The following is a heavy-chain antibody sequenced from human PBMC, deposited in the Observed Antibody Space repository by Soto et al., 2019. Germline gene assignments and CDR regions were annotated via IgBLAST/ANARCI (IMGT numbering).Heavy chain of an antibody. CDR1: GGPITSYH. V-gene: IGHV4-59*01. CDR2: TSYTGST. Sequence: SETLSLTCIVCGGPITSYHCSWIRQFPWKGLEWIAYTSYTGSTNYNPSLKSRGTTSMVTSKNQLSLKLTSMTAADTAVYYCGRDRHAGFSRCCPPWGQGNLVTVSS. J-gene: IGHJ5*02. D-gene: IGHD2-8*01. CDR3: GRDRHAGFSRCCPP.